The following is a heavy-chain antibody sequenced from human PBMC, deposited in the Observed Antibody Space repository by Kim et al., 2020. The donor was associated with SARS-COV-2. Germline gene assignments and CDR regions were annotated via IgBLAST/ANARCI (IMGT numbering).Heavy chain of an antibody. Sequence: GGSLRLSCAAPGFTFRTYWMTWVRQAPGKGLEWVANINQDGSEKYYVGSVKGRFTISRDNAENSLYLQMNSLRGEDTAMYYCARESVVTGWFDSWGQGTLVTVSS. D-gene: IGHD3-22*01. J-gene: IGHJ5*01. CDR3: ARESVVTGWFDS. CDR2: INQDGSEK. V-gene: IGHV3-7*01. CDR1: GFTFRTYW.